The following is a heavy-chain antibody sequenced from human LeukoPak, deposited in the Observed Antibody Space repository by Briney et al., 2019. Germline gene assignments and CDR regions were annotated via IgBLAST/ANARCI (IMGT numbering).Heavy chain of an antibody. V-gene: IGHV1-46*01. D-gene: IGHD2-21*02. Sequence: ASVKVSCKASGYTFTKYFMHWVRQAPGQGLEWMRIINPRGGSTGYAQKIQGRITMTTDMSTRTDYMELSSLESEDTAVYYCARRDCVGDCYSNWFDPWGQGTLVTVSS. J-gene: IGHJ5*02. CDR1: GYTFTKYF. CDR3: ARRDCVGDCYSNWFDP. CDR2: INPRGGST.